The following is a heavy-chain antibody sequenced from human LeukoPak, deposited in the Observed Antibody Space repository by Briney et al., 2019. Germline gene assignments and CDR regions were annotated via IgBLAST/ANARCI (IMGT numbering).Heavy chain of an antibody. CDR1: GFTFSDYY. CDR2: ISSSGSTI. D-gene: IGHD4-11*01. V-gene: IGHV3-11*04. CDR3: ARDWATVTTRSGIFDY. Sequence: GGSLRLSCAASGFTFSDYYMSWIRQAPGKGLEWVSYISSSGSTIYYADSVKGRFTISRDNAKNSLYLQMNSLRAEDTAVYYCARDWATVTTRSGIFDYWGQGTLVTVSS. J-gene: IGHJ4*02.